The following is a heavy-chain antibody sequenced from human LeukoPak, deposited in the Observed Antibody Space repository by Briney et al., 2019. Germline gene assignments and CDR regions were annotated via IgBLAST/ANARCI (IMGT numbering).Heavy chain of an antibody. CDR3: SVPPDGPAAPYLYY. V-gene: IGHV3-23*01. CDR2: ISGSGGST. Sequence: GGSLRLSCAASGFTFSSYAMSWVRQAPGKGLEWVSAISGSGGSTYYADSVKGRFTISRDNSKNTLYLQMNSLRAEDTAVYYCSVPPDGPAAPYLYYRGQGTLVTVSS. CDR1: GFTFSSYA. D-gene: IGHD1-14*01. J-gene: IGHJ4*02.